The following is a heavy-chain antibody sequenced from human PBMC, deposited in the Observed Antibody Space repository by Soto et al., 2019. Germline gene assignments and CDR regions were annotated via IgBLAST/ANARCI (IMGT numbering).Heavy chain of an antibody. D-gene: IGHD5-12*01. CDR1: GFTFSSYG. Sequence: GGSLRLSCAASGFTFSSYGMHWVRQAPGKGLEWVAVISYDGSNKYYADSVKGRFTISRDNSKNTLYLQMNSLRAEDTAVYYCAHSGGGRGIQHWGQGTLVTVSS. CDR3: AHSGGGRGIQH. CDR2: ISYDGSNK. J-gene: IGHJ1*01. V-gene: IGHV3-30*03.